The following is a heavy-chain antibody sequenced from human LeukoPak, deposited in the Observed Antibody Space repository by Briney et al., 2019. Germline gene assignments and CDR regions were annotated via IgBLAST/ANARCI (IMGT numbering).Heavy chain of an antibody. V-gene: IGHV4-59*01. CDR3: ARVSRRDGYNYWDY. J-gene: IGHJ4*02. Sequence: KPSETLSLTCTVSGGSISGYYWSWIRQPPGKGLEWIGYIYYSGSTNYNPSLKSRVTISVDTSKNQFSLKLSSVTAADTAVYYCARVSRRDGYNYWDYWGQGTLVTVSS. D-gene: IGHD5-24*01. CDR1: GGSISGYY. CDR2: IYYSGST.